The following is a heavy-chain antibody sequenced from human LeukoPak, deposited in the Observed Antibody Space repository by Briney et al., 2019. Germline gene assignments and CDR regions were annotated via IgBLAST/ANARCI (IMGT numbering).Heavy chain of an antibody. CDR2: ISYDGNTI. J-gene: IGHJ4*02. D-gene: IGHD3-16*01. V-gene: IGHV3-30-3*01. CDR1: GFAFNTYA. Sequence: PARSLRLSCAASGFAFNTYAMHWFRQAPGKALEWVTVISYDGNTIHHADSVKGRFTISRDNSKNTLYLQMDSLRPEDTAIYYCARKRDLLGGWGQGTLVTVSS. CDR3: ARKRDLLGG.